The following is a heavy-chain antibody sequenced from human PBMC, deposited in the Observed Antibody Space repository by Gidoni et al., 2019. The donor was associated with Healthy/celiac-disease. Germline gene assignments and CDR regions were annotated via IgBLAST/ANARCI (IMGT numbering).Heavy chain of an antibody. V-gene: IGHV4-30-4*01. D-gene: IGHD3-16*02. CDR1: GGSISSGDYY. J-gene: IGHJ4*02. CDR2: IYYSGST. CDR3: ARDRGITFGGVIVPSGVDY. Sequence: QVQLQESGPGLVKPSQTLSLPCTVSGGSISSGDYYWSWIRQPPGKGLEWIGYIYYSGSTYYNPSLKSRVTISVDTSKNQFSLKLSSVTAADTAVYYCARDRGITFGGVIVPSGVDYWGQGTLVTVSS.